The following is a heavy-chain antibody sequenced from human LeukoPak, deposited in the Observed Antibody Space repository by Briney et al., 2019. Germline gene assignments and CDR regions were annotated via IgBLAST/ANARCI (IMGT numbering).Heavy chain of an antibody. V-gene: IGHV3-74*01. Sequence: GSLRLSCAASGFTFNNYWVHWVRQAPGKGLVWVARTNTHGTSANYADSVKGRFIISRDNANNTLYLQMSGLRDEDTGVYYALAGYYYYYMDVWGKGTTVTVSS. CDR2: TNTHGTSA. J-gene: IGHJ6*03. D-gene: IGHD6-13*01. CDR3: LAGYYYYYMDV. CDR1: GFTFNNYW.